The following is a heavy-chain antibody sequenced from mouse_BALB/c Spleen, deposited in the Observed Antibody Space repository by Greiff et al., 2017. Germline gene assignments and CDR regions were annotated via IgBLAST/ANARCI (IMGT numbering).Heavy chain of an antibody. J-gene: IGHJ3*01. Sequence: EVKLMESGGGLVKPGGSLKLSCAASGFTFSDYYMYWVRQTPEKRLEWVATISDGGSYTYYPDSVKGRFTISRDNAKNNLYLQMSSLKSEDTAMYYCARDHGFAYWGQGTLVTVSA. CDR1: GFTFSDYY. V-gene: IGHV5-4*02. CDR3: ARDHGFAY. CDR2: ISDGGSYT.